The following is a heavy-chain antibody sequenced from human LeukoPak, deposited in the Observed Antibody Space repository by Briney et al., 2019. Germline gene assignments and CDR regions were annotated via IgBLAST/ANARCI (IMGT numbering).Heavy chain of an antibody. V-gene: IGHV4-34*01. J-gene: IGHJ6*02. Sequence: SETLSLTCAVYDGSFSGYYWSWIRQPPGKGLEWIGEINHSGSTNYNPSLKSRVTISVDTSKNQFSLKLSSVTAADTAVYYCAHSIFGVVPPYYYYGMDVWGQGTTVTVSS. CDR3: AHSIFGVVPPYYYYGMDV. D-gene: IGHD3-3*01. CDR1: DGSFSGYY. CDR2: INHSGST.